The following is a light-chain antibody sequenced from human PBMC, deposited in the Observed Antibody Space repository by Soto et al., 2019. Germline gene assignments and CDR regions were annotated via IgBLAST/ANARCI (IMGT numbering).Light chain of an antibody. V-gene: IGKV3-15*01. CDR1: QSVSGN. Sequence: EIVMTQSPATLSVSPGERATLSCRASQSVSGNLAWYQQKPGQAPRLLIYGASTRANGIPARFSGSGSGAQFTLTISSLQSEDCAVYYCQQYNNWFSITFGQGTRLEIK. CDR3: QQYNNWFSIT. J-gene: IGKJ5*01. CDR2: GAS.